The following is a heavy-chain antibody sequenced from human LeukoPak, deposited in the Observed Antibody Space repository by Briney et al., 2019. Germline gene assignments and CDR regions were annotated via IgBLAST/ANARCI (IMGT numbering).Heavy chain of an antibody. Sequence: ASVKVSCKASGYTFTAYYIHWVRQAPGQGLEWMGRIDPNSGDTKYAQKFQDRVTMTRDTSMNTAYMEISSLRYDDTAVYYCGRGIQSFDPRGQGTLVTVSS. CDR3: GRGIQSFDP. V-gene: IGHV1-2*06. J-gene: IGHJ5*02. CDR1: GYTFTAYY. CDR2: IDPNSGDT.